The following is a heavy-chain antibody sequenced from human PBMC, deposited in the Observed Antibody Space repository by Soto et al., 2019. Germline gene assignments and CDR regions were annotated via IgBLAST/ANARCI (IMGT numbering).Heavy chain of an antibody. CDR2: ISYDGSKE. V-gene: IGHV3-30*18. CDR3: AKDLRLWSKDYYYYGMDV. Sequence: QVQLVESGGGVVQPGRSLRLSCAASGFTFSSYGMHWVRQATGKGLEWVAVISYDGSKEFYADPVKGRFTISRDNSKNTLYLQMNSLRAEDTAVYYCAKDLRLWSKDYYYYGMDVWGQGTTVTVSS. J-gene: IGHJ6*02. D-gene: IGHD5-18*01. CDR1: GFTFSSYG.